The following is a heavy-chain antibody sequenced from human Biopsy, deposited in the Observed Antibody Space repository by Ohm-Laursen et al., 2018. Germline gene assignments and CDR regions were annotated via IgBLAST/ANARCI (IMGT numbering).Heavy chain of an antibody. V-gene: IGHV4-34*01. CDR3: ARGLPRIAPMVRGRRTWFDP. J-gene: IGHJ5*02. Sequence: SETLSLTCAVYGGAFSGYYSGWVRQTPGEGVGGVGGKNQNGRTHYKPSLDNRVAISAETSKNQFSLNLYSVTAADTAVYFCARGLPRIAPMVRGRRTWFDPWGQGTLVTVSS. CDR2: KNQNGRT. D-gene: IGHD3-10*01. CDR1: GGAFSGYY.